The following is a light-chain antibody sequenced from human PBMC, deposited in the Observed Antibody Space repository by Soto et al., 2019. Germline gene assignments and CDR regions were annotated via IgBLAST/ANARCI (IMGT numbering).Light chain of an antibody. CDR3: QQYNYWPPLT. Sequence: EIVLTQSPGTLSLSPGERATLSCRASQTVSSSYLAWFQQKPGQAPRLLIYGASTRATGSPGRFSGGGSGTEFTLTIRSLQSEDFAVYYCQQYNYWPPLTFGGGTKVEIK. CDR2: GAS. CDR1: QTVSSSY. J-gene: IGKJ4*01. V-gene: IGKV3D-15*01.